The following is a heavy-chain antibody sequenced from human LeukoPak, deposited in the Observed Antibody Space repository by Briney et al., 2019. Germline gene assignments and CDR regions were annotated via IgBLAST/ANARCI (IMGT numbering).Heavy chain of an antibody. CDR1: GGSVSSGSYY. J-gene: IGHJ4*02. V-gene: IGHV4-61*01. Sequence: SETLSLTCTVSGGSVSSGSYYWSWIRQPPGKGLEWIGYIYYSGSTNYNPSLKSRVTISVDTSKNQFSLKLSSVTAADTAVYYCARLFTGCDCWGQGTLVTVSS. D-gene: IGHD1-1*01. CDR2: IYYSGST. CDR3: ARLFTGCDC.